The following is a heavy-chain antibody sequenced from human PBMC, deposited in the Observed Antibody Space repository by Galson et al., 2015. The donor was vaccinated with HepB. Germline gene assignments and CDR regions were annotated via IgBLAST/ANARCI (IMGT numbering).Heavy chain of an antibody. D-gene: IGHD2-21*02. CDR3: AKRATDIDD. CDR2: ISVSGGST. V-gene: IGHV3-23*01. Sequence: SLRLSCAASGFTFSNYGMTWVRQAPGKGLECVSAISVSGGSTDYADSVKGRFTISRDNFKNTLYLQMNSLRAEDTALYYCAKRATDIDDWGQGTLVTVSS. J-gene: IGHJ4*02. CDR1: GFTFSNYG.